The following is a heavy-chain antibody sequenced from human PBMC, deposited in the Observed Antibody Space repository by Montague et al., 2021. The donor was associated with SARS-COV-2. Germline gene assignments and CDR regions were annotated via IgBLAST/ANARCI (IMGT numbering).Heavy chain of an antibody. Sequence: SETVSLTCTVSGGSISSHFWSFIRQPPGKGLEWIGYMNSEGGTNDSPSRRSRLTMSVDTSKNQFSLQLHSMTPADTAVYFCDRATSVREAVSWFDPWGQGILVTVSS. J-gene: IGHJ5*02. CDR3: DRATSVREAVSWFDP. CDR2: MNSEGGT. D-gene: IGHD3-10*01. CDR1: GGSISSHF. V-gene: IGHV4-59*11.